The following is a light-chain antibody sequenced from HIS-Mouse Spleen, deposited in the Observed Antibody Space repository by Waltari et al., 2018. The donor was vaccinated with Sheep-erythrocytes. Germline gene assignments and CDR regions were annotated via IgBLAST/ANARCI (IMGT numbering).Light chain of an antibody. CDR3: CSYAGSYTLV. CDR2: DVS. CDR1: SSDVGGYNY. Sequence: QSALTLTRSVSGSPGQSVTIPCTCTSSDVGGYNYLFWYQLHPGKAPKLMIYDVSKRPSGVPDRFSGSKSGNTASLTISGLQAEDEADYYCCSYAGSYTLVFGGGTKLTVL. V-gene: IGLV2-11*01. J-gene: IGLJ2*01.